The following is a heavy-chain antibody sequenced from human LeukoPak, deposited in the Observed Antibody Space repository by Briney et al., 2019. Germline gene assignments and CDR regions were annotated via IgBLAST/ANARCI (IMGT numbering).Heavy chain of an antibody. CDR2: IKQDGSEK. D-gene: IGHD5-12*01. CDR3: ARAKVATILKAIYYYYYYMDV. J-gene: IGHJ6*03. CDR1: GFTFSSYW. V-gene: IGHV3-7*03. Sequence: PGGSLRLSCAASGFTFSSYWMSWVRQAPGKGLEWVATIKQDGSEKYYVDSVKGRFTISRDNAKNSLYLQMNSLRAEDTAVYYCARAKVATILKAIYYYYYYMDVWGKGTTVTVSS.